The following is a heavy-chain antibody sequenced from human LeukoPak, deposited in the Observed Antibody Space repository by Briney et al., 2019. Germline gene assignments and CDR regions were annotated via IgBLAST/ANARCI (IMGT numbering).Heavy chain of an antibody. CDR2: INPNSGDT. D-gene: IGHD2-15*01. J-gene: IGHJ4*02. CDR1: GYSFTGYY. Sequence: ASVKVSCKASGYSFTGYYMHWVRQAPGQGLEWMGRINPNSGDTSYAQKFQGRVTTTRDTSISTAYMELSRLRSDDTAVYYCAREYCSRGICYAYFDYWGQGTLVTVSS. V-gene: IGHV1-2*06. CDR3: AREYCSRGICYAYFDY.